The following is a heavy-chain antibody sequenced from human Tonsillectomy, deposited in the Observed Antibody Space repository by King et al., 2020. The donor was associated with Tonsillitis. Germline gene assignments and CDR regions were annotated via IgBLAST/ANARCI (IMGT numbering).Heavy chain of an antibody. CDR2: IYPGDSDT. Sequence: QLVQSGAEVKKPGESLKISCKGSGYSFTSYWIGWVRQMPGKGLEWMGIIYPGDSDTRYSPSFQGQVTISADKSISTAYLQWSSLKASDTAMYYCARIHTMTTVTTPLVFQHWGQGSLVTVSS. CDR1: GYSFTSYW. CDR3: ARIHTMTTVTTPLVFQH. D-gene: IGHD4-17*01. V-gene: IGHV5-51*01. J-gene: IGHJ1*01.